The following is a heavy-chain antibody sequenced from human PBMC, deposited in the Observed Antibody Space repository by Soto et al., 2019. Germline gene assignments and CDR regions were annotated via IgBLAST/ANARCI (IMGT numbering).Heavy chain of an antibody. D-gene: IGHD3-10*01. CDR1: GYSFTSYW. J-gene: IGHJ6*02. CDR2: IYPGDSDT. CDR3: ARLQWFGGYYYYYYGMDV. Sequence: GESLKISCKGSGYSFTSYWIGWVRQMPGKGLEWMGIIYPGDSDTRYSPSFQGQVTISADKSISTAYLQWSSLKASDTAMYYCARLQWFGGYYYYYYGMDVWRQETTVTVSS. V-gene: IGHV5-51*01.